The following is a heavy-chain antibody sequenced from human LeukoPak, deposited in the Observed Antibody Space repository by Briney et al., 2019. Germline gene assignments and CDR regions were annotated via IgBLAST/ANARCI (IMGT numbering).Heavy chain of an antibody. CDR3: AKRGVVIRVILVGFHKEAYYFDS. D-gene: IGHD3-22*01. CDR2: ISYDGSNK. J-gene: IGHJ4*02. V-gene: IGHV3-30*18. Sequence: GRSLRLSCAASGFTFSSYGMHWVRQAPGKGLEWVAVISYDGSNKYYADSVKGRFTISRDNSKNTLYLQMNSLRAEDTAVHFCAKRGVVIRVILVGFHKEAYYFDSWGQGALVTVSS. CDR1: GFTFSSYG.